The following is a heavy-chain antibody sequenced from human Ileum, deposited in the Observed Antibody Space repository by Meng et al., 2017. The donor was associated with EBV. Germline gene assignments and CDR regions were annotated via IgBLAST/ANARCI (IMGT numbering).Heavy chain of an antibody. CDR3: ASSDYYRSDY. CDR2: TSHSGST. CDR1: GGSISRSDW. Sequence: QGHLQGPGPGLVKPSETLSLTCAVSGGSISRSDWWSWVRQPPGKGLEWIGETSHSGSTNYSPSLKSRVTISLDKSKNQLSLKLNSVTAADTAVYYCASSDYYRSDYWGQGTLVTVSS. D-gene: IGHD3-22*01. J-gene: IGHJ4*02. V-gene: IGHV4-4*02.